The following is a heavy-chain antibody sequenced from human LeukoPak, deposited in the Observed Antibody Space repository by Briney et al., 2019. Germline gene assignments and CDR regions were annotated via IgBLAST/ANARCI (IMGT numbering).Heavy chain of an antibody. D-gene: IGHD3-22*01. CDR3: ARAYYYDSSGYSAFDI. V-gene: IGHV4-39*07. CDR2: IYYSGST. J-gene: IGHJ3*02. CDR1: GGSISSSSYY. Sequence: SETLSLTCTVSGGSISSSSYYWAWIRQPPGKGLEWIGSIYYSGSTYYTPSLKSRVTISVDTSKNQFSLKLSSVTAADTAVYYCARAYYYDSSGYSAFDIWGQGTMVTVSS.